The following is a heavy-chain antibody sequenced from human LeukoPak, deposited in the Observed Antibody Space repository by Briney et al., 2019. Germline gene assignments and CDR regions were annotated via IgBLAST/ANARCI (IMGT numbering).Heavy chain of an antibody. Sequence: GGSLRLSCAASGFTFSDYAVNWVRQAPGKGLEWVSAISGSGVSTYYADSVKGRFTISRDNAKNSLYLQMNSLRAEDTAVYYCARAVYGFDAFDIWGQGTMVTVSS. D-gene: IGHD4-17*01. CDR2: ISGSGVST. CDR3: ARAVYGFDAFDI. CDR1: GFTFSDYA. J-gene: IGHJ3*02. V-gene: IGHV3-23*01.